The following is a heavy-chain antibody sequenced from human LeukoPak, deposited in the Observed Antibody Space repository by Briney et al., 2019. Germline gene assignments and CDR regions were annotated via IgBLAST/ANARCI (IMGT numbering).Heavy chain of an antibody. V-gene: IGHV5-51*01. D-gene: IGHD6-6*01. J-gene: IGHJ1*01. CDR1: GYIFTSNW. Sequence: PGESLKISCKGSGYIFTSNWIAWVRQRPGKGLEWMGIIFPADSDTTYSPSFQGQVTISADKSISTAYLQWSSLKASDTAMYFCARLSSSGADSWGQSTLVTVSS. CDR2: IFPADSDT. CDR3: ARLSSSGADS.